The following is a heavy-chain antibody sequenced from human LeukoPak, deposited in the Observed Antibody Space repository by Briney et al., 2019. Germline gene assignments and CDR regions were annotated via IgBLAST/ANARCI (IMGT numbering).Heavy chain of an antibody. CDR3: ARPTHLVGRYTFDI. CDR1: GFTFSSYP. D-gene: IGHD1-26*01. V-gene: IGHV4-38-2*01. J-gene: IGHJ3*02. CDR2: ISYSGST. Sequence: PGGSLRLSCEASGFTFSSYPMTWVRQSPGKGLEWIGSISYSGSTYYNPSLKSRVTISVDTSKNQFSLRLTSVTAADTAVYYCARPTHLVGRYTFDIWGQGSMVTVSS.